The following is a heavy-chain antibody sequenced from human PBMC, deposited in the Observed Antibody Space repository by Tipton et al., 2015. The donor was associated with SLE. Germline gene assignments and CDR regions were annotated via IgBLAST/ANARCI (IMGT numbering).Heavy chain of an antibody. CDR3: ARPYDILTGYYFDY. CDR2: VYYRGST. Sequence: TLSLTCTVSSGSISSDYDYWGWIRQPPGKGLEWIGSVYYRGSTSYTPSLRSRVTISLDTSKSQFLLRLSSVTAADTALYYCARPYDILTGYYFDYWGQGTLVTVSS. J-gene: IGHJ4*02. CDR1: SGSISSDYDY. V-gene: IGHV4-39*07. D-gene: IGHD3-9*01.